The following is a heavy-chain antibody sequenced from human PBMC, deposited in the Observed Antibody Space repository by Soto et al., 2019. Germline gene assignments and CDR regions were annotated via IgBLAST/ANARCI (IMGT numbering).Heavy chain of an antibody. J-gene: IGHJ4*02. V-gene: IGHV3-9*01. CDR3: AKDISGSHKGNFDY. CDR1: GFTFDDYA. CDR2: ISWNSGSI. Sequence: EVQLVESGGGLVQPGRSLRLSCAASGFTFDDYAMHWVRQAPGKGLEWVSGISWNSGSIGYADSVKGRFTISRDNAKNSLYLQMNSLRAEDTALYYCAKDISGSHKGNFDYWGQGTLVTVSS. D-gene: IGHD1-26*01.